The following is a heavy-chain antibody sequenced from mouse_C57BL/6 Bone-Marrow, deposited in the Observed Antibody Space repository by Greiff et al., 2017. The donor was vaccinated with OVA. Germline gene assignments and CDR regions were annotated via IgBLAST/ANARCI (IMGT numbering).Heavy chain of an antibody. CDR2: IDPEDGDP. CDR3: MNWDHYAMDY. J-gene: IGHJ4*01. V-gene: IGHV14-1*01. Sequence: EVQLQQSGAELVRPGASVKLSCTASGFNIKDYYMHWVKQRPEQGLEWIGRIDPEDGDPEYAPKFQGKATMTADTSSNTAYLQLSSLTSEDTAVYYCMNWDHYAMDYWGQGTSGTVSS. CDR1: GFNIKDYY. D-gene: IGHD4-1*01.